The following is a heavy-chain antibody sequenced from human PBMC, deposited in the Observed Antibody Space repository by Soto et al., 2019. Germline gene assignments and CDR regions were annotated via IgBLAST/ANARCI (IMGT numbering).Heavy chain of an antibody. CDR2: IYYSGST. V-gene: IGHV4-39*01. CDR3: ATSKDYYDSSGSVDY. CDR1: GGSISSSSYY. J-gene: IGHJ4*02. D-gene: IGHD3-22*01. Sequence: PSETLSLTCTVSGGSISSSSYYWGWIRQPPGKGLEWIGSIYYSGSTYYNPSLKSRVTISVDTSKNQFSLKLSSVTAADTAVYYCATSKDYYDSSGSVDYWGQGTLVTVSS.